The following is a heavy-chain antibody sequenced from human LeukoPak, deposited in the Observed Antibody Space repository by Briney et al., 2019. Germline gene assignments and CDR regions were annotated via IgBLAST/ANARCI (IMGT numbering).Heavy chain of an antibody. V-gene: IGHV4-59*01. CDR3: ARDLTGSYYFDY. J-gene: IGHJ4*02. Sequence: SETLSLTCTVSGGSISSYYWSWIRQPPGKGLEWIGHIYYSGSTNYNPSLKSRVTISVDTSKNQISLKLSSVTAADTAVYYCARDLTGSYYFDYWGQGTLVTVSS. CDR2: IYYSGST. CDR1: GGSISSYY. D-gene: IGHD1-26*01.